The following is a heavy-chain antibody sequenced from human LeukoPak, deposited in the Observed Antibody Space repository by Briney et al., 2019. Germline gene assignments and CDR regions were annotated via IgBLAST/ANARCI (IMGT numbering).Heavy chain of an antibody. V-gene: IGHV3-21*04. J-gene: IGHJ6*02. Sequence: GGSLRLSCAASGFTFSSYSMTWVRQAPGKGLEWVSSISSSSYTYYADSVKGRFTISRDNSKNTLYLQMNSLRAEDTAVYYCAKDLHLLRYFDFGMDVWGQGTTVTVSS. CDR1: GFTFSSYS. CDR3: AKDLHLLRYFDFGMDV. D-gene: IGHD3-9*01. CDR2: ISSSSYT.